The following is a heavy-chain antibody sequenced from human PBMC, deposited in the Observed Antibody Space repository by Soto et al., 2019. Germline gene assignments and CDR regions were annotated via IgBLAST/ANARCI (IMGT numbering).Heavy chain of an antibody. V-gene: IGHV4-4*07. CDR2: IYTSGST. D-gene: IGHD1-26*01. J-gene: IGHJ4*02. CDR1: DDSFSTYY. Sequence: IVSDDSFSTYYWTWIRQPAGKGLEWIGRIYTSGSTNYNPSLKSRVAMSVDTSKNQFSLSLKSVTAADTAVYYCARSAGSFNLDYWGQGALVTVSS. CDR3: ARSAGSFNLDY.